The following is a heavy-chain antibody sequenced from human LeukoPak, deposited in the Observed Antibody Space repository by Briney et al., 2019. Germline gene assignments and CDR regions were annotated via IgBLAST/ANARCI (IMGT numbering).Heavy chain of an antibody. D-gene: IGHD1/OR15-1a*01. CDR2: ISYDGSNK. CDR1: GFTFSSYG. CDR3: ARVGEQEYFQH. J-gene: IGHJ1*01. Sequence: GGSLRLSCAASGFTFSSYGMHWVRQAPGKGLEWVAVISYDGSNKYFADSVKGRFTISRDNAKNSLYLQMNSLRAEDTAVYYCARVGEQEYFQHWGQGTLVTVSS. V-gene: IGHV3-30*03.